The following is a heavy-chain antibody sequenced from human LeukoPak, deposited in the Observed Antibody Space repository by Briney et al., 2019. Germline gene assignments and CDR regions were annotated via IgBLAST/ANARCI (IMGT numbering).Heavy chain of an antibody. D-gene: IGHD3-22*01. CDR2: INHSGNT. J-gene: IGHJ3*02. CDR3: ARDGDYYDSSGSVRAFDI. V-gene: IGHV4-31*03. Sequence: SETLSLTCTVSGGSISSGVSYWSWIRQHPGKGLEWIGYINHSGNTYYNPSLKSRVTISVDKSKNQLSLRLSSVTAADTAVYYCARDGDYYDSSGSVRAFDIWGQGTMVTVSS. CDR1: GGSISSGVSY.